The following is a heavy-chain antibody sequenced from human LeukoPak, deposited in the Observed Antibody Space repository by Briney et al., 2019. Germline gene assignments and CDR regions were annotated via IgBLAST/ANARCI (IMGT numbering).Heavy chain of an antibody. CDR3: ASDFWSGYYMLDY. CDR1: GFTFSSYS. CDR2: ISSSSSYI. Sequence: GGSLRLSCAASGFTFSSYSMNWVRQAPGKGLEWVSSISSSSSYIYYADSVKGRFTISRDNAKNSLYLQMNSLRAEDTAVYYCASDFWSGYYMLDYWGQGTLVTVSS. D-gene: IGHD3-3*01. V-gene: IGHV3-21*01. J-gene: IGHJ4*02.